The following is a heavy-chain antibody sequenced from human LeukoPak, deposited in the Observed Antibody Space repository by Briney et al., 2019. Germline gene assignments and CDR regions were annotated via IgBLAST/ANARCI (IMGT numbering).Heavy chain of an antibody. CDR3: AKDISATIFGHFDY. CDR2: ISWNSGSI. Sequence: PGRSLRLSCAASGFTFDDYAMHWVRQAPGKGLEWVSGISWNSGSIGYAGSVKGRFTISRDNAKNSLYLQMNSLRAEDMALYYCAKDISATIFGHFDYWGQGTLVTVSS. D-gene: IGHD3-3*01. J-gene: IGHJ4*02. V-gene: IGHV3-9*03. CDR1: GFTFDDYA.